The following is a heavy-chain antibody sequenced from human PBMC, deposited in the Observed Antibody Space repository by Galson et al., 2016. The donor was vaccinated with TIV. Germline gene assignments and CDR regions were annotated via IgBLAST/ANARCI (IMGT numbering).Heavy chain of an antibody. D-gene: IGHD4-17*01. V-gene: IGHV1-8*01. CDR1: GYSFSTYD. Sequence: SVKASCKASGYSFSTYDINWVRQAPGQGLGWMGWMNPNSGNTGYSQKFRGRVTMTRNTSERTAYMELSSLTSEDTAVYYCARSGDYGDYWGQGTLVTVSS. J-gene: IGHJ4*02. CDR2: MNPNSGNT. CDR3: ARSGDYGDY.